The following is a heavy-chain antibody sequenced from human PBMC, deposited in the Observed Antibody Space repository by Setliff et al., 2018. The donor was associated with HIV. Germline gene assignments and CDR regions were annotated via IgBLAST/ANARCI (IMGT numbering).Heavy chain of an antibody. Sequence: KASETLSLTCTVSGDSISSGSNYWSWSRQPAGKGLEWIGRIYTSGPRYNPSLENRVTISVDTSKSQFFLMLSSVTAADTAVYYCARASSDIPGVDSNYFDDWGQGTLVTVSS. J-gene: IGHJ4*02. D-gene: IGHD2-2*01. CDR2: IYTSGP. CDR3: ARASSDIPGVDSNYFDD. CDR1: GDSISSGSNY. V-gene: IGHV4-61*02.